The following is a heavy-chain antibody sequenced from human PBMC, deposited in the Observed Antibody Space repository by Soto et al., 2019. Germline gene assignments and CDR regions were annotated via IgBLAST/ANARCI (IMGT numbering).Heavy chain of an antibody. CDR2: IYYSGST. CDR1: GGSISSSSYY. CDR3: ARLLPVRRPKPRADDFWSGYRWFDP. J-gene: IGHJ5*02. V-gene: IGHV4-39*01. Sequence: SETLSLTCTVSGGSISSSSYYWGWIRRPPGKGLEWIGSIYYSGSTYYNPSLKSRVTISVDTSKNQLSLKLSSVTAADTAVYYCARLLPVRRPKPRADDFWSGYRWFDPWGPGILVNVAS. D-gene: IGHD3-3*01.